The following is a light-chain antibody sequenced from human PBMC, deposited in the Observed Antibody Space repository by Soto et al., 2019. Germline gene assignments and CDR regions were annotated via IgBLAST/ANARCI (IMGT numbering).Light chain of an antibody. Sequence: EIVMTQSPATLSVSPGERATLSCRASQSVRNNLAWYQQKPGLAPRLLISAASTRATGIPARFSGNGSETESTLTIDNLQSEDYALYYFQQYNNWPGLTFGGGTKVDIK. CDR3: QQYNNWPGLT. CDR1: QSVRNN. CDR2: AAS. J-gene: IGKJ4*01. V-gene: IGKV3-15*01.